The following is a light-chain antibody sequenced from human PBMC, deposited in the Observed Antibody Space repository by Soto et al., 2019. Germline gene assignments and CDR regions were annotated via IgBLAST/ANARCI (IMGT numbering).Light chain of an antibody. CDR1: QSVSSS. CDR2: GAS. CDR3: QQYSIWRT. J-gene: IGKJ1*01. Sequence: EIVLTQSPGTLSLSPGERATLSCRASQSVSSSLAWYQQKPGQAPRLLIHGASSRATGIPDRFSGSGSGTEFTLTISGLQSEDFAVYYCQQYSIWRTFGQGTKVDIK. V-gene: IGKV3D-15*01.